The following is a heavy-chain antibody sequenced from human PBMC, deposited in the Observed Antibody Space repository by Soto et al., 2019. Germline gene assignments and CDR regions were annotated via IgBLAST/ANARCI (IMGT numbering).Heavy chain of an antibody. D-gene: IGHD5-18*01. Sequence: GESLQISCKGSGYSFSTYWIGWVRQMPVKGLEWMGIIYPGDSDTRYNPSFQGQVTISADKSISTAYLQWNSLKASDTAMYYCARGTARNYTVMVYFDYWGQGTLVTVSS. J-gene: IGHJ4*02. CDR3: ARGTARNYTVMVYFDY. V-gene: IGHV5-51*01. CDR1: GYSFSTYW. CDR2: IYPGDSDT.